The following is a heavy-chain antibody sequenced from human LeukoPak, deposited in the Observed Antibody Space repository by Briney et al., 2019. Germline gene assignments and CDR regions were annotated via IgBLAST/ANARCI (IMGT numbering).Heavy chain of an antibody. CDR2: ITTKATNYAT. J-gene: IGHJ5*02. CDR1: GFTFSGSD. CDR3: TTYISGHH. D-gene: IGHD1-20*01. Sequence: GESLKISCAASGFTFSGSDIDWFRQAPGKGLEWVGRITTKATNYATAYGASVRGRFTISRDDSENTAYLQMKSLKVEDTAVYYCTTYISGHHWGQGALVTVS. V-gene: IGHV3-73*01.